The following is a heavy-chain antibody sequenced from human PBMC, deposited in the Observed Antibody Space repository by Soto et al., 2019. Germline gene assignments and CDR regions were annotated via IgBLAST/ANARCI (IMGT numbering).Heavy chain of an antibody. Sequence: ASVKVSCKASGYTYTSYAMHWVRQAPGQRLEWMGWINAGNGNTKYSQKFQGRVTITTDTSASTAYMELSSLRSEDTAVYYCARSLLGDYYDSDGLDNWGQGALVTVSS. CDR2: INAGNGNT. CDR3: ARSLLGDYYDSDGLDN. CDR1: GYTYTSYA. V-gene: IGHV1-3*01. D-gene: IGHD3-22*01. J-gene: IGHJ4*02.